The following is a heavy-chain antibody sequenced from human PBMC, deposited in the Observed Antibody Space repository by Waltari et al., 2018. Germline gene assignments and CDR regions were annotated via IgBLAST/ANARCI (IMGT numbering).Heavy chain of an antibody. CDR3: ARGVRCSSTSCYAYFDY. D-gene: IGHD2-2*01. V-gene: IGHV4-34*01. CDR2: INHSGST. Sequence: QVQLQQWGAGLLKPSETLSLTCAVYGGSFSGYYWSWIRQPPGKGLEWIGEINHSGSTNYNPSLKSRVTISVDPSKNQFSLKLSSVTAADTAVYYCARGVRCSSTSCYAYFDYWGQGTLVTVSS. CDR1: GGSFSGYY. J-gene: IGHJ4*02.